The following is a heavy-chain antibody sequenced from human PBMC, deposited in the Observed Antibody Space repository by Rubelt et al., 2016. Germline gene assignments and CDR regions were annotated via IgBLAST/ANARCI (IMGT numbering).Heavy chain of an antibody. D-gene: IGHD5-18*01. CDR2: ISAYSGNA. J-gene: IGHJ4*02. CDR1: TFTNYG. Sequence: TFTNYGISWVRQAPGQGLEWMGWISAYSGNANYAQKLQGGVTMTTDTSTSTAYLELRSLRSDDTAVYYCATGHSYVPYFDYWGQGTLVTVSS. V-gene: IGHV1-18*01. CDR3: ATGHSYVPYFDY.